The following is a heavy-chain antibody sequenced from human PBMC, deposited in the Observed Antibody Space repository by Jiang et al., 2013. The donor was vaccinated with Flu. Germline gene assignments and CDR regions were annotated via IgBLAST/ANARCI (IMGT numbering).Heavy chain of an antibody. D-gene: IGHD6-19*01. CDR2: IYYMGAP. CDR3: ARQDSSGWYGGNWFDP. V-gene: IGHV4-59*08. CDR1: GGSISSYY. J-gene: IGHJ5*02. Sequence: ETLSLTCTVSGGSISSYYWSWIRQPPGKGLEWIGYIYYMGAPTTTPPLKSRVTISVDTSKNQFSLKLSSVTAADTAVYYCARQDSSGWYGGNWFDPWGQGTLVTVSS.